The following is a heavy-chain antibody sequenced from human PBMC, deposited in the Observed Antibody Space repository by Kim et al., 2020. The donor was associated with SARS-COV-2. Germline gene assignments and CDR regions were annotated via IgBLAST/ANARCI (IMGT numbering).Heavy chain of an antibody. CDR3: ARDREDTAMANRKLDY. D-gene: IGHD5-18*01. J-gene: IGHJ4*02. Sequence: KLQGRVTMTTDTSTSTAYMELRSLRSDDTAVYYCARDREDTAMANRKLDYWGQGTLVTVSS. V-gene: IGHV1-18*01.